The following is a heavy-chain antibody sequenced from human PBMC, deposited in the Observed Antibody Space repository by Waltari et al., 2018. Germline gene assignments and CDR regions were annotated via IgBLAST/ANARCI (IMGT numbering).Heavy chain of an antibody. J-gene: IGHJ4*02. D-gene: IGHD2-21*01. CDR1: GYDFAPHW. CDR2: FFPEDSDR. V-gene: IGHV5-51*01. Sequence: EVQLVQSGAAVTKPGESLKFSCNVSGYDFAPHWIGWVRQMPGKGLEGMGLFFPEDSDRRYSPSFQGQVTMSADRSISIAYLHLNNLKTADTAIYYCARQFPPYCGGDCYSDYWGQGTLVTVSS. CDR3: ARQFPPYCGGDCYSDY.